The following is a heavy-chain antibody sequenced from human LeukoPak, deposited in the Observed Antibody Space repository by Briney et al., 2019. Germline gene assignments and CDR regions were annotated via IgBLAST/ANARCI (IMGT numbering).Heavy chain of an antibody. Sequence: PGGSLRLSCEASGLTFSNYLMHWVRQAPGKGLVWVSLMYPAGSSTSYADSVKGRFTISRDNAKNTLYLQMNSLRAGDTAVYYCASLSGSRGSAFDIWGQGTMVTVSS. CDR3: ASLSGSRGSAFDI. CDR2: MYPAGSST. V-gene: IGHV3-74*01. CDR1: GLTFSNYL. J-gene: IGHJ3*02. D-gene: IGHD1-26*01.